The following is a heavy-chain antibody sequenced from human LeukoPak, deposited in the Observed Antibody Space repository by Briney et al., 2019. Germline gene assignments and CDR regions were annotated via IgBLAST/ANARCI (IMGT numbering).Heavy chain of an antibody. D-gene: IGHD6-19*01. J-gene: IGHJ4*02. CDR3: ARRGAVAGTNGY. CDR2: MSPNSGNT. CDR1: GYTFTSYD. V-gene: IGHV1-8*01. Sequence: ASVKVSCKASGYTFTSYDIHWVRQATGQGLEWMGWMSPNSGNTGYAQKFQGRVTMTRNTSISTAYMELSSLRSEDTAVYYCARRGAVAGTNGYWGQGTLVTVSS.